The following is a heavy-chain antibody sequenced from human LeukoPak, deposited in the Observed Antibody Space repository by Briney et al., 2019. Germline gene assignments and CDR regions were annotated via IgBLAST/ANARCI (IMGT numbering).Heavy chain of an antibody. J-gene: IGHJ4*02. CDR1: GFTFSSCG. CDR3: AKDSDGYGDY. Sequence: GRSLRLSCAASGFTFSSCGMHWVRQAPGKGLEWVAFIRSDGRNKYYADSVKGRFTISRDNSKNMLYLQMNSLRDEDTTVYYCAKDSDGYGDYWGQGTLVTVSS. V-gene: IGHV3-30*02. CDR2: IRSDGRNK. D-gene: IGHD2-21*02.